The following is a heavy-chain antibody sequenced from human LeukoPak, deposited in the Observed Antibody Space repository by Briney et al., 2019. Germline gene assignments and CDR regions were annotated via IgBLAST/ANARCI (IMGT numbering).Heavy chain of an antibody. D-gene: IGHD6-19*01. V-gene: IGHV4-39*07. CDR2: IYYSGST. J-gene: IGHJ4*02. Sequence: SETLSLTCTVSGGSISSGSYYWSWIRQPPGKGLEWIGSIYYSGSTYYNPSLKSRVTISVDTSKNQFSLKLSSVTAADTAVYYCARDLAVAGDFDYWGQGTLVTVSS. CDR1: GGSISSGSYY. CDR3: ARDLAVAGDFDY.